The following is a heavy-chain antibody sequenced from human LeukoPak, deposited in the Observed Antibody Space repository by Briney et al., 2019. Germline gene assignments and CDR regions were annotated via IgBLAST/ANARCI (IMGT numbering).Heavy chain of an antibody. CDR1: GGSISSYY. Sequence: PSETLSLTCTVSGGSISSYYWSCIRQPPGKGLEWIGYMYYSGSTNYNPSLKGRVTITVDTSKNQFSLKLSSVTAADTAVYYCARDLGGGHSYVWGQGTLVTVSS. D-gene: IGHD5-18*01. CDR2: MYYSGST. J-gene: IGHJ4*02. CDR3: ARDLGGGHSYV. V-gene: IGHV4-59*01.